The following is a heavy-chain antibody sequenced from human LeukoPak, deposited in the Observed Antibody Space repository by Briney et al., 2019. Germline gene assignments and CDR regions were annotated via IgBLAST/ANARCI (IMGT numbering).Heavy chain of an antibody. Sequence: PGGSLRLSCAASGFTFSSSEMNWVRQAPGKGLEWISYISSSGSSIYYADSVKGRFTISRDNAKNSLYLQMNSLRAEDTAVYYCAADSYGFGIGDYWGQGTLVTVSS. J-gene: IGHJ4*02. CDR3: AADSYGFGIGDY. V-gene: IGHV3-48*03. CDR2: ISSSGSSI. CDR1: GFTFSSSE. D-gene: IGHD5-18*01.